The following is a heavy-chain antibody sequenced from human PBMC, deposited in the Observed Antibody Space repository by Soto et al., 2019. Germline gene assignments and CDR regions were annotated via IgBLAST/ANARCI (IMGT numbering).Heavy chain of an antibody. CDR3: ARGHGGYDGLGI. CDR1: GGSISSYY. Sequence: PSETLSLTCTVSGGSISSYYWSWIRQSPGKGLESVGYIHYSGSTNYNPSLKSRVTISVDTSKNQFSLRLTSVTAADTAVYYCARGHGGYDGLGIWGQGTLVTVSS. D-gene: IGHD5-12*01. J-gene: IGHJ4*02. CDR2: IHYSGST. V-gene: IGHV4-59*01.